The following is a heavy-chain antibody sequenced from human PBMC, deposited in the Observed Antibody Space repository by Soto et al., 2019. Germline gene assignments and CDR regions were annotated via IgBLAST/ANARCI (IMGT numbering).Heavy chain of an antibody. CDR2: IYPGDSDT. D-gene: IGHD1-26*01. Sequence: EVQLVQSGAEVKKPGESLKISCKGSGYSFTSYWIGWVRQMPGKGLEWMGIIYPGDSDTRYSPSFQGQVTISADKSISPAYLQWSSLKASDTAMYYCARHRWESPALAGMDVWGQGTTVTVSS. J-gene: IGHJ6*02. CDR1: GYSFTSYW. CDR3: ARHRWESPALAGMDV. V-gene: IGHV5-51*01.